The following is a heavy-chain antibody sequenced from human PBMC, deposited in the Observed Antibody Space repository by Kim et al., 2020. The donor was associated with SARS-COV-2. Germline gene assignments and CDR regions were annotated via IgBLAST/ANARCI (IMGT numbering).Heavy chain of an antibody. Sequence: GGSLRLSCAASGFTFSTYAFNWVRQAPGKGLEWVSYISRSGGAIYYADSVKGRFTISRDSAKSSLYLQMNSLRADDTGVYFCVRALGDYDYMDVWGKGTT. V-gene: IGHV3-48*03. CDR3: VRALGDYDYMDV. J-gene: IGHJ6*04. D-gene: IGHD3-16*01. CDR2: ISRSGGAI. CDR1: GFTFSTYA.